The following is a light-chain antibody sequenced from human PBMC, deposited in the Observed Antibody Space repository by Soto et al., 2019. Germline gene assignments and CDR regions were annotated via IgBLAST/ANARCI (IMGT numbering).Light chain of an antibody. CDR3: ASWDDSLNGVV. CDR2: SNT. Sequence: QSVLTQPPSASGTPGQRVTISCSGSNSNVGSNTVHWYQHLPGTAPKLLIYSNTQRPPGVPDRFSGSKSGTSASLAISGLQSDDEADFYCASWDDSLNGVVFGGGTKLTVL. V-gene: IGLV1-44*01. J-gene: IGLJ2*01. CDR1: NSNVGSNT.